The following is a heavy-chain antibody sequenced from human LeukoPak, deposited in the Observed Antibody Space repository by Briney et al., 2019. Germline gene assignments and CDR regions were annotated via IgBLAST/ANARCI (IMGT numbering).Heavy chain of an antibody. D-gene: IGHD3-22*01. J-gene: IGHJ3*02. Sequence: GGSLRLSCAASGFTLDDYGMSWVRQAPGKGLEWVSGINWNGASTGYADSVKGRFTISRDNVRNSLYLQMNSLRAEDTALYYCARDYDSSGYYFAFDIWGQRTMVTVSS. CDR3: ARDYDSSGYYFAFDI. CDR2: INWNGAST. CDR1: GFTLDDYG. V-gene: IGHV3-20*04.